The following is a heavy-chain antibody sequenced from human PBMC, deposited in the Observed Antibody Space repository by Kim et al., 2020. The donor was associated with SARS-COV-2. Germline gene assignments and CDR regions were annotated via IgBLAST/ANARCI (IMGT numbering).Heavy chain of an antibody. CDR1: GGSFSGYY. V-gene: IGHV4-34*01. Sequence: SETLSLTCAVYGGSFSGYYWSWIRQPPGKGLEWIGEINHSGSTNYTPSLKSRVTISVDTSKNQFSLKLSSVTAADTAVYYCARGHYYYGSGSSRDWFDPWGQGTLVTVSS. CDR3: ARGHYYYGSGSSRDWFDP. J-gene: IGHJ5*02. CDR2: INHSGST. D-gene: IGHD3-10*01.